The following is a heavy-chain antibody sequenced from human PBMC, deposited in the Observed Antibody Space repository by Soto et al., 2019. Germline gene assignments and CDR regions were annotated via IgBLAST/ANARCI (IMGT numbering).Heavy chain of an antibody. Sequence: QVQLVQSGTEVKKPGSSVTVSCKASGGPYNKYSISWVRQAPGQGLEWVGRIIPIFDTTNYAQKFQGRATITADKSTSTVYMDLSSLRSEDTAVYYCARSLLGDEYDSDGLDILGQGTLVTFAS. D-gene: IGHD3-22*01. CDR3: ARSLLGDEYDSDGLDI. V-gene: IGHV1-69*08. J-gene: IGHJ4*02. CDR1: GGPYNKYS. CDR2: IIPIFDTT.